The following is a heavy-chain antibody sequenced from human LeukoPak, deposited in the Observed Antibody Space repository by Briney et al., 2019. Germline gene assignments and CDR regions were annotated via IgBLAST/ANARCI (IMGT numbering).Heavy chain of an antibody. CDR2: INQDGSEK. V-gene: IGHV3-7*01. J-gene: IGHJ4*02. D-gene: IGHD1-26*01. Sequence: GGSLRLSCAVSWSTSSRNFMSWVRQTPEKGLGWVANINQDGSEKNYVDSVKGRFTISRDNAKNSLFLQMNSLRAEDTAIYYCASGAGWESGYWGQGTLVTVSS. CDR1: WSTSSRNF. CDR3: ASGAGWESGY.